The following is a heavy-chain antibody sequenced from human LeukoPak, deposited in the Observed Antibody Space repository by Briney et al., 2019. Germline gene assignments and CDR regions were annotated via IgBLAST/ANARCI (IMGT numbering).Heavy chain of an antibody. CDR1: GGSISGSSYY. V-gene: IGHV4-39*07. CDR2: IYYSGST. Sequence: SETLSLTCTVSGGSISGSSYYWGWIRQPPGKGLEWIGSIYYSGSTYYNPSLKSRVTISVDTSKNQFSLKLSSVTAADTAVYYCARAVPRYSGYDGLGMDVWGQGTTVTVSS. CDR3: ARAVPRYSGYDGLGMDV. D-gene: IGHD5-12*01. J-gene: IGHJ6*02.